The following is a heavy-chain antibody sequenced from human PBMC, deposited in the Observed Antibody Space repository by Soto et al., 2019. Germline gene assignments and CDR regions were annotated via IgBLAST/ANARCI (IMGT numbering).Heavy chain of an antibody. D-gene: IGHD1-7*01. CDR1: GFTFSSYA. J-gene: IGHJ4*02. V-gene: IGHV3-23*01. CDR2: ISGSGGST. Sequence: GGSLRLSCAVSGFTFSSYAMSWVRQAPGKGLEWVSAISGSGGSTYYADSVKGRFTISRDNSKNTLYLQMNNLRAEDTAVYYCATRGWNYGLTRYFDYWGQGTLVTVSS. CDR3: ATRGWNYGLTRYFDY.